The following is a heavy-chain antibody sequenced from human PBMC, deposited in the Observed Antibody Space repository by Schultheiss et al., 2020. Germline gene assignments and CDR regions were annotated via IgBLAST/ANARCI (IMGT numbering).Heavy chain of an antibody. D-gene: IGHD4-17*01. CDR2: IWYDGSNK. J-gene: IGHJ6*03. Sequence: GGSLRLSCTTSGFTFGDYAMSWVRQAPGKGLEWVAVIWYDGSNKYYADSVKGRFTISRDNSKNTLYLRMNSLRAEDTAVYYCAKTKGDYGDYVNYYYMDVWGKGTTVTVSS. CDR1: GFTFGDYA. CDR3: AKTKGDYGDYVNYYYMDV. V-gene: IGHV3-30*02.